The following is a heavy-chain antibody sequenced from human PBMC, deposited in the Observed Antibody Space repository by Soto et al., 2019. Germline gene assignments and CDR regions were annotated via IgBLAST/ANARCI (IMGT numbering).Heavy chain of an antibody. V-gene: IGHV4-34*01. CDR1: GGSFSGYY. J-gene: IGHJ4*02. Sequence: SETLSLTCAVYGGSFSGYYWSWIRQPPGKGLEWIGEINHSGSTNYNPSLKSRVTISVDTSKNQFSLKLSSVTAADTAVYYCARGRGYDFWSGYYTVLDYWGQGTLVTVSS. CDR3: ARGRGYDFWSGYYTVLDY. CDR2: INHSGST. D-gene: IGHD3-3*01.